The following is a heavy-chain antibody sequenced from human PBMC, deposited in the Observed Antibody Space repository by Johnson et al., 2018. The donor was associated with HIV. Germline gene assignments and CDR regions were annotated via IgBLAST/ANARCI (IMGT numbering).Heavy chain of an antibody. J-gene: IGHJ3*02. V-gene: IGHV3-11*04. CDR3: ARGRPSGSHDAFDI. CDR2: ISSSGSTI. D-gene: IGHD3-22*01. CDR1: GFIFSNAW. Sequence: VQLVESGGGLVKPGGSLRLSCSDSGFIFSNAWMSWVRQAPGKGLEWVSYISSSGSTIYYADSVKGRFTISRDNDKNSLYLQMNSLRAEDTAVYYCARGRPSGSHDAFDIWGQGTMVTVSS.